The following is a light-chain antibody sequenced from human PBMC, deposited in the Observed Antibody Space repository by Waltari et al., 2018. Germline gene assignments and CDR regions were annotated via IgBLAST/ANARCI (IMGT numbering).Light chain of an antibody. J-gene: IGKJ4*01. Sequence: EIVMTQSPDSLAVSLGERATINCKSSQSVLYRSNNKHSVAWYQQKPGQSPKLLIYWSSTRESGVPDRFSGGGSGTDFTLTISSLQADDVAIYYCQQYYSLPTFGGGTKVEI. V-gene: IGKV4-1*01. CDR1: QSVLYRSNNKHS. CDR2: WSS. CDR3: QQYYSLPT.